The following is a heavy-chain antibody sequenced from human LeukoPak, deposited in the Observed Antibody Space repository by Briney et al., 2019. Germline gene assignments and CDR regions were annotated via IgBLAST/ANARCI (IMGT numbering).Heavy chain of an antibody. J-gene: IGHJ3*02. D-gene: IGHD2-2*01. CDR3: ARQKCTSASCLTKNAFDI. CDR2: IYTSGST. CDR1: RSISGYY. V-gene: IGHV4-4*09. Sequence: SETLSLTRTVSRSISGYYWSWIRQPPGKGLDWIGYIYTSGSTNYNPSLESRVTISVDTSKNQFSLDLSSVTAADTAVYYCARQKCTSASCLTKNAFDIWGQGTMVTVSS.